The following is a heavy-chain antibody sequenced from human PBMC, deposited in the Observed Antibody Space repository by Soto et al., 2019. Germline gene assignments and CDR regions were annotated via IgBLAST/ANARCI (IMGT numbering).Heavy chain of an antibody. CDR2: IYHSGST. J-gene: IGHJ4*02. CDR3: ARASPYYYDSSGYPLDS. CDR1: GGSISSGGYS. V-gene: IGHV4-30-2*01. D-gene: IGHD3-22*01. Sequence: TLSLTCAVSGGSISSGGYSWSWIRQPPGKGLEWIGYIYHSGSTYYNPSLKSRVTISVDRSKNQFSLKLSSVTAADTAVYYCARASPYYYDSSGYPLDSWGQGTLVTVSS.